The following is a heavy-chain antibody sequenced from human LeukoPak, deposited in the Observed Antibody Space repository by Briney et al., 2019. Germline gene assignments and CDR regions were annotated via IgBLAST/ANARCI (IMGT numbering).Heavy chain of an antibody. CDR2: IKSDGSDT. J-gene: IGHJ4*02. CDR1: GFTLSSYW. V-gene: IGHV3-74*01. Sequence: TGGSLRLSCAASGFTLSSYWMHWVRQVPGKGLVWVSRIKSDGSDTRYADSVEGRFTISRDNAKNSLYLQMNSLRAEDTAVYYCVRDNPRQQGFAYWGQGTLVTVSS. CDR3: VRDNPRQQGFAY. D-gene: IGHD6-13*01.